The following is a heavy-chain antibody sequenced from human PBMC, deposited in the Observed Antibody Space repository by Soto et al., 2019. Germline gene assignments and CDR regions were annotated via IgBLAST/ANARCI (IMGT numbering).Heavy chain of an antibody. D-gene: IGHD1-1*01. Sequence: ASVKVSCKASGYTFTTYYMHWVRQAPGQGLEWMGIINPSGGSTTYAQNFQGRVTMTRDTSTSTVYMELSSLRSEDTAVYYCARPQPAISSATVTTWGYYFDYWGQGTLVTVSS. J-gene: IGHJ4*02. CDR2: INPSGGST. CDR1: GYTFTTYY. V-gene: IGHV1-46*01. CDR3: ARPQPAISSATVTTWGYYFDY.